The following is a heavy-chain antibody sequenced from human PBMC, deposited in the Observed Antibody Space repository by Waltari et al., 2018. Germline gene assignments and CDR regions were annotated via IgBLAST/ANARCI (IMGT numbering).Heavy chain of an antibody. D-gene: IGHD6-13*01. Sequence: QLQLQESGPGLVKPSETLSLTCTVSGGSISSSSYYWGWIRQPPGKGLEWIGSIYYSGSTYYNPSLKSRVTISVDTSKNQFSLKRSSVTAADTAVYYCARRASSSWYADYWGQGTLVTVSS. V-gene: IGHV4-39*01. CDR2: IYYSGST. CDR3: ARRASSSWYADY. CDR1: GGSISSSSYY. J-gene: IGHJ4*02.